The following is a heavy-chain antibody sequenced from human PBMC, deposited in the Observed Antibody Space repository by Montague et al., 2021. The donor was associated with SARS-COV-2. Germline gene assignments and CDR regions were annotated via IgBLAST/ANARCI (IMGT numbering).Heavy chain of an antibody. J-gene: IGHJ6*02. Sequence: SLRLSCAASGFTYSRYALHWVRQAPGKGLEWVADISHEGSYKYYADSVXGRFTISRDNSKNTLYLDMNSLRAEDTALYYCARDLESTGYFDPYYYHGMDVWGQGTTVTVSS. D-gene: IGHD3-9*01. V-gene: IGHV3-30*04. CDR1: GFTYSRYA. CDR3: ARDLESTGYFDPYYYHGMDV. CDR2: ISHEGSYK.